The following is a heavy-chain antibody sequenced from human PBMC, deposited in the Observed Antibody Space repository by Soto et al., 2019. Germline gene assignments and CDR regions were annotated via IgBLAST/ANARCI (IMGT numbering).Heavy chain of an antibody. J-gene: IGHJ6*04. Sequence: SETLSLTCTVSGGSISSSDYYWSWIRQPPGKGLEWIGYIYYSGSTYYNPSLKSRVTISVDTSKNQFSLKLSSVTAADTAVYYCARDRESSSWYGGIDVWGKGTTVTV. D-gene: IGHD6-13*01. CDR3: ARDRESSSWYGGIDV. V-gene: IGHV4-30-4*01. CDR1: GGSISSSDYY. CDR2: IYYSGST.